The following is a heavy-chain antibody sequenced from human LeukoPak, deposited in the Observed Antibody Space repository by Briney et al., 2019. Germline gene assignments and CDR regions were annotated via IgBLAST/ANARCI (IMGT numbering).Heavy chain of an antibody. CDR1: GFTFSSYA. J-gene: IGHJ4*02. V-gene: IGHV3-30*04. Sequence: PGRSLRLSCAASGFTFSSYAMHWVRQAPGKGLEWLAVITNDGSRQYYADSVKGRFTVSRDNSKSLLFLQMESLRHDDTGIYYCAKGRRTGFVDYWGQGALVTVSS. CDR3: AKGRRTGFVDY. CDR2: ITNDGSRQ. D-gene: IGHD1-1*01.